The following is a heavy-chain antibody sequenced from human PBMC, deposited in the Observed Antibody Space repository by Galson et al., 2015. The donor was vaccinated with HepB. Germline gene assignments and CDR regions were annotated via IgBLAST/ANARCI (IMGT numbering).Heavy chain of an antibody. CDR2: IRSTVYGGTT. D-gene: IGHD6-13*01. J-gene: IGHJ4*02. V-gene: IGHV3-49*04. Sequence: SLRLSCAASGFTFDDYAMSWVRQAPGKGLEWVGFIRSTVYGGTTEYAASVRGRFAISRDDSRSIAYLQINSLKTEDTAVYYCTRHSPDRIAAAAFFDYWGQGTLVTVSS. CDR3: TRHSPDRIAAAAFFDY. CDR1: GFTFDDYA.